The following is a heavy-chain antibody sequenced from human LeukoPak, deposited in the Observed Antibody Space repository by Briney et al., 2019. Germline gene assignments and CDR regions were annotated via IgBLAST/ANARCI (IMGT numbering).Heavy chain of an antibody. CDR1: GFTFSSYG. Sequence: GRSLRLSCAASGFTFSSYGMHWVRQAPGKGLEWVAVISYDGSNKYYADSVKGRFTISRDNSKNTLYLQMNSLRAEDTAVYYCAVRIAAATLRAYYFDYWGQGTLVTVSS. CDR3: AVRIAAATLRAYYFDY. J-gene: IGHJ4*02. D-gene: IGHD6-13*01. V-gene: IGHV3-30*03. CDR2: ISYDGSNK.